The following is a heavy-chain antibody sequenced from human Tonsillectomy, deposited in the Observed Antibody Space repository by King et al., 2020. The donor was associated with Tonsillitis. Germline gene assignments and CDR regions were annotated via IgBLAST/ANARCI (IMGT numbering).Heavy chain of an antibody. V-gene: IGHV3-48*01. D-gene: IGHD1-26*01. CDR3: AREGAAFDY. CDR2: ISTISSTI. J-gene: IGHJ4*02. CDR1: GFRFSSYS. Sequence: EVQLVESGGGLVQPGGSLRLSCAASGFRFSSYSINWVRQAPGKGLVWVSYISTISSTIHYADSVKGRFTSSRDNAKNSLYLQMHSLRVEDTAMYYCAREGAAFDYWGQGTLVTVSS.